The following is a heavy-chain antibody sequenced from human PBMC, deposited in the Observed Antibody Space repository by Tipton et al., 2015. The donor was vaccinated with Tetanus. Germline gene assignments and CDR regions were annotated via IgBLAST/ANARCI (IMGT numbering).Heavy chain of an antibody. CDR3: ARLGSFGSFYSGMDV. V-gene: IGHV5-51*03. CDR1: GYSFTSYW. D-gene: IGHD3-10*01. CDR2: IYPGDSDT. Sequence: QLVQSGPEVKKPGESLKISCKGSGYSFTSYWIGWVRQMPGKGLEWMGFIYPGDSDTRYSPSFQGQVTISAGKSISTAYLQWSSLKASDTAMYYCARLGSFGSFYSGMDVWGQGTTVTVSS. J-gene: IGHJ6*02.